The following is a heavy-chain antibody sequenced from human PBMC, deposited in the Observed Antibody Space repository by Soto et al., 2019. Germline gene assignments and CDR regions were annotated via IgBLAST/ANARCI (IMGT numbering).Heavy chain of an antibody. CDR3: ARGREPSRWLATPFDY. V-gene: IGHV4-31*03. D-gene: IGHD5-12*01. CDR1: GGSISSSSYY. J-gene: IGHJ4*02. CDR2: IYYSGST. Sequence: SETLSLTCTVSGGSISSSSYYWSWIRQHPGKGLEWIGYIYYSGSTYYNPSLKSRVTISVDTSKNQFSLKLSSVTAADTAVYYCARGREPSRWLATPFDYWGQGTLVTVSS.